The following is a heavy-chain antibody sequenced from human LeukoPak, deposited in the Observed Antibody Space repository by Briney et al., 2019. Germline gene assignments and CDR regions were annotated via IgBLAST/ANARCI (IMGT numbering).Heavy chain of an antibody. J-gene: IGHJ6*03. CDR1: RGTFSSYA. D-gene: IGHD6-6*01. CDR3: ARAGNVQPGLVGSEPSPNYYYYYMDV. V-gene: IGHV1-69*05. Sequence: SVKVSCKASRGTFSSYAVSWVRQAPGHRLKWMRGIIPFFGTADCAPKFEGNVTLTTDESTSTAYMELSSLRSEDTAVYYCARAGNVQPGLVGSEPSPNYYYYYMDVWGKGTTVTVSS. CDR2: IIPFFGTA.